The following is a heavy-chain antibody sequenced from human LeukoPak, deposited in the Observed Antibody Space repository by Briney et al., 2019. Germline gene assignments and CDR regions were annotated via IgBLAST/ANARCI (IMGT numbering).Heavy chain of an antibody. J-gene: IGHJ4*02. V-gene: IGHV3-48*01. CDR1: GFTFSSYS. CDR3: ARTFDWLSVNYFDY. Sequence: PGGSLRLSCAASGFTFSSYSMNWVRQAPGKGLEWVSYISSSSTIYYADSVKGRFTISRDNAKNSLYLQMNSLRAEDTAVYYCARTFDWLSVNYFDYWGQGTLVTVFS. CDR2: ISSSSTI. D-gene: IGHD3-9*01.